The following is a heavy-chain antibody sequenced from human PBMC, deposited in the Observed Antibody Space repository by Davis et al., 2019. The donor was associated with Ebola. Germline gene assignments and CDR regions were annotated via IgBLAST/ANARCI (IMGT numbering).Heavy chain of an antibody. Sequence: TLSLTCTVSGGSISSYYWSWIRQPPGKALEWLARIDWDDDKYYSTSLKTRLTISKDTSKNQVVLTMTNMDPVDTATYYCARMIRRPGYFDYWGQGTLVTVSS. CDR1: GGSISSYYW. CDR3: ARMIRRPGYFDY. CDR2: IDWDDDK. J-gene: IGHJ4*02. V-gene: IGHV2-70*11. D-gene: IGHD2-2*01.